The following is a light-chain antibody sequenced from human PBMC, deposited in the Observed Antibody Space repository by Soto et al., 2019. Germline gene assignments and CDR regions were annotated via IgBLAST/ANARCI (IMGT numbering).Light chain of an antibody. V-gene: IGLV3-21*02. J-gene: IGLJ1*01. CDR3: QVWHSTNDPNYL. Sequence: SYELTQPPSVSVAPGQTARITCGGNNIGSYSVHWYQQRPGQAPVLVVFDDSDRPSGIPERFSGSNSGNTATLTISRVEAGDEAAYYCQVWHSTNDPNYLFGTGTKVTVL. CDR2: DDS. CDR1: NIGSYS.